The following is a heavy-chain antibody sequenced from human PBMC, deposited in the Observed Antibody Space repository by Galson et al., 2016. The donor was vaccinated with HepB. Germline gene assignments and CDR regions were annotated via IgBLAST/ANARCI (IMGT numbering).Heavy chain of an antibody. CDR1: GFTFSNAW. Sequence: SLRLSCAASGFTFSNAWMTWVRQAPGKGLEWISYITPSSDALHYADSVRGRFTISRDDAKKSLYLEMNSLRDEDTAVYYCAREHGGYCDWGQGTLVTVSS. J-gene: IGHJ4*02. CDR3: AREHGGYCD. V-gene: IGHV3-48*02. CDR2: ITPSSDAL. D-gene: IGHD2-21*02.